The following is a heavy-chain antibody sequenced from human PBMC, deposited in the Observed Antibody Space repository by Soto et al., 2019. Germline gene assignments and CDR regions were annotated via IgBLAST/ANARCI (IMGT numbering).Heavy chain of an antibody. CDR1: GFSLTTSGVG. CDR2: IYWDDDK. CDR3: AHRVLRTVFGLVTTTAIYFDF. D-gene: IGHD3-3*01. Sequence: QITLNESGPTQVKPRQTLTLACSFSGFSLTTSGVGVGWIRQSPGKAPEWLALIYWDDDKRYRPSLKSRLTITKDTSKNQVFLTMADLDPADTATYYCAHRVLRTVFGLVTTTAIYFDFWGQGTPVAVSS. J-gene: IGHJ4*02. V-gene: IGHV2-5*02.